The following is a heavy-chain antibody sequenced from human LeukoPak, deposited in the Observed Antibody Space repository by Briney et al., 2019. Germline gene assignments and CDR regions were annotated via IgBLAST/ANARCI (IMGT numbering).Heavy chain of an antibody. CDR2: INPNSGST. V-gene: IGHV1-2*02. J-gene: IGHJ4*02. D-gene: IGHD3-9*01. Sequence: ASAKVSCKASGYSFTAYYMHWVRQAPGQGLEWMGWINPNSGSTNYAQKFQGRVTMTRDTSITTAYMEMSRLRSDDTALYYCARSPHILTGENFDYWGQGTLVTVSS. CDR3: ARSPHILTGENFDY. CDR1: GYSFTAYY.